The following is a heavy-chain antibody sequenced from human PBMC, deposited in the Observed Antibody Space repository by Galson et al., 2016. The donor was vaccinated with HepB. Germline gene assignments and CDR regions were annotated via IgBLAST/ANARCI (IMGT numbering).Heavy chain of an antibody. CDR3: ARDYVILGTTAGGEISSWDDTFDI. J-gene: IGHJ3*02. V-gene: IGHV1-18*01. D-gene: IGHD6-13*01. CDR1: GYTFSIYG. Sequence: SVKVSCKASGYTFSIYGISWVRQAPGQGLEWMGWINAHNGDTNYAQSLRGRVTLTTDRSTSTAYMELRSLRPDDTAVYYCARDYVILGTTAGGEISSWDDTFDIWGQGTMVIVSS. CDR2: INAHNGDT.